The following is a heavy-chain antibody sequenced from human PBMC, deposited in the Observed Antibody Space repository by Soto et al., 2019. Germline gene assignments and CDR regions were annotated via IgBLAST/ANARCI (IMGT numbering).Heavy chain of an antibody. V-gene: IGHV3-33*01. CDR1: GFTFSNYG. J-gene: IGHJ4*02. D-gene: IGHD2-21*01. CDR2: IWYYGNNK. CDR3: ARGLHSLFDY. Sequence: GGSLRLSCAASGFTFSNYGMHWVRQAPGKGLEWVAVIWYYGNNKYYADSVKGRFTISRDNSNNTLYVQMTSLRAEDTAVYYCARGLHSLFDYWGQGTLVTVSS.